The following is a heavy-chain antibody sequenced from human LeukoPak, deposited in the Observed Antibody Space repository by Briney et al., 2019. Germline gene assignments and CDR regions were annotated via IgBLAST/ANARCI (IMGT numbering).Heavy chain of an antibody. CDR3: ARGTILGYCSSTSCYRSIDY. D-gene: IGHD2-2*02. Sequence: ASVKVSCKASGYTFTSYGISWVRQAPGQGLEWTGWISAYNGNTNYAQKLQGRVTMTTDTSTSTAYMELSSLRSEDTAVYYCARGTILGYCSSTSCYRSIDYWGQGTLVTVSS. CDR1: GYTFTSYG. V-gene: IGHV1-18*01. CDR2: ISAYNGNT. J-gene: IGHJ4*02.